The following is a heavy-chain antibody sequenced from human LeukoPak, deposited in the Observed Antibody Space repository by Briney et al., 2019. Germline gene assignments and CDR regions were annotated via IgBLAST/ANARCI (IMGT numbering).Heavy chain of an antibody. D-gene: IGHD6-6*01. V-gene: IGHV1-2*02. CDR3: ASHRGYSSSSDY. Sequence: ASVKVSCKASGYTFTGYYMHRVRQAPGQGLEWMGWINPNSGGTNYAQKFQGRVTMTRDTSISTAYMELSRLRSDDTAVYYCASHRGYSSSSDYWGQGTLVTVSS. CDR1: GYTFTGYY. CDR2: INPNSGGT. J-gene: IGHJ4*02.